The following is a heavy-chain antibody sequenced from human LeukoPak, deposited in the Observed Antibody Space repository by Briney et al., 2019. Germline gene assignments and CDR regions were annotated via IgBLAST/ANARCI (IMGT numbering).Heavy chain of an antibody. J-gene: IGHJ4*02. CDR2: IYPGDSDT. CDR1: GYRFTSYW. Sequence: GESLKISCKGSGYRFTSYWIAWVRQMPGKGLEWMGIIYPGDSDTRYCPSFQGQVTISADNSISTAYLQWSSLKASGTAMYYCARGGRRAVAGTFDYWGQGTLVTVSS. D-gene: IGHD6-19*01. CDR3: ARGGRRAVAGTFDY. V-gene: IGHV5-51*01.